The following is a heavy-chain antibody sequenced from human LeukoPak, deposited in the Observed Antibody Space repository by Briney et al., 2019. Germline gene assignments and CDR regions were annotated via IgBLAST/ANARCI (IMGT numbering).Heavy chain of an antibody. J-gene: IGHJ4*02. CDR2: INPNSGGT. V-gene: IGHV1-2*02. CDR1: GYTFTGYY. CDR3: ARAPSHYYDSSGWGIDY. D-gene: IGHD3-22*01. Sequence: GASVKVSCKASGYTFTGYYMHWVRQAPGQGLEWMGWINPNSGGTNYAQKFQGRVTMTRDTSISTAYMELSRLRSDDTAVYYCARAPSHYYDSSGWGIDYWGQGTLVTVSS.